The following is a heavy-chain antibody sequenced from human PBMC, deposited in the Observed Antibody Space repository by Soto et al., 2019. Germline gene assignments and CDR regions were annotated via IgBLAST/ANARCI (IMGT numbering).Heavy chain of an antibody. Sequence: AAVKVSCKACGYNFTGYHMNWVRQAPGQGFEWMGWINPTSGCTNYAQKFEGRVTMTRDTSISTAYTALSRLRADDTAGYYCASRYYYYERSGYYPGAFDIWGQGTIVTVSS. J-gene: IGHJ3*02. V-gene: IGHV1-2*02. CDR2: INPTSGCT. CDR1: GYNFTGYH. D-gene: IGHD3-22*01. CDR3: ASRYYYYERSGYYPGAFDI.